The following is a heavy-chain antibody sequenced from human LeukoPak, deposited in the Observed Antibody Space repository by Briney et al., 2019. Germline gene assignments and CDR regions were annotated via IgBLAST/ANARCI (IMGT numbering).Heavy chain of an antibody. CDR2: IIPILGIA. D-gene: IGHD6-13*01. J-gene: IGHJ4*02. CDR3: ARESSSLHYYDY. Sequence: SVKVSCKASGGTFSSYTISWVRQAPGQGLEWMGRIIPILGIANYAQKFQGRVTITADKSTSTAYMELSSLRSEDTAVYYCARESSSLHYYDYWGQGTLVTVSS. CDR1: GGTFSSYT. V-gene: IGHV1-69*04.